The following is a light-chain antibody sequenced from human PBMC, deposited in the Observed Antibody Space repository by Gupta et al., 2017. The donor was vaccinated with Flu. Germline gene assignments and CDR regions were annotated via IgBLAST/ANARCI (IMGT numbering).Light chain of an antibody. V-gene: IGKV1-39*01. J-gene: IGKJ1*01. CDR1: QSISSY. CDR2: AAC. Sequence: DSQMTHSPSSLSASVGDRFTITCRASQSISSYLNWHQQKPGTAPKLLIYAACSVQSRVPSRFSGSGSGTDFTLTISRLQPEDFANYYWQQSYSTPCTFGQGTKVEIK. CDR3: QQSYSTPCT.